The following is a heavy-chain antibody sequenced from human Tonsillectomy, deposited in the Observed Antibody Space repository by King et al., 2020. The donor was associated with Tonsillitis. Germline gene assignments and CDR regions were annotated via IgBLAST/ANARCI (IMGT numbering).Heavy chain of an antibody. D-gene: IGHD3-16*01. CDR2: INPSGKSA. V-gene: IGHV1-46*01. J-gene: IGHJ5*02. CDR3: AREHSGNWGGQTGWWFDP. Sequence: QLVQSGAEVKKPGASVRVSCKASGYTFTSHYMHWVRQAPGQGLEWMGLINPSGKSAWYAQRLQGRVTMTRDTSTSTDYMELSSLRSEDTAVYYCAREHSGNWGGQTGWWFDPWGQGTLVIVSS. CDR1: GYTFTSHY.